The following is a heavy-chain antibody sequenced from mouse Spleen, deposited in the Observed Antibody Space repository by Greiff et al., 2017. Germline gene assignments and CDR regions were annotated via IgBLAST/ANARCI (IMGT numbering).Heavy chain of an antibody. J-gene: IGHJ2*01. CDR1: GFTFTDYY. V-gene: IGHV7-3*01. D-gene: IGHD2-2*01. CDR3: ARWGYGYYFDY. CDR2: IRNKANGYTT. Sequence: EVQLVESGGGLVQPGGSLSLSCAASGFTFTDYYMSWVRQPPGKALEWLGFIRNKANGYTTEYSASVKGRFTISRDNSQSILYLQMNALRAEDSATYYCARWGYGYYFDYWGQGTTLTVSS.